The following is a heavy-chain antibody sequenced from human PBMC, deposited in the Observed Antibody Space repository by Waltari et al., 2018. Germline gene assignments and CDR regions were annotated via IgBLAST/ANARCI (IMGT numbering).Heavy chain of an antibody. V-gene: IGHV3-23*01. Sequence: EAQLLESGGGLVQPGGSLRLSCAASGFTFSNFGSSWVRQAPGKGREWVSGFRGTGGSTSYADSVKGRFTISRDNSKNTLYLQMNSLRAEDSAVYYCAKGPYYGSAIGMDVWGQGTTVAVSS. D-gene: IGHD3-10*01. CDR2: FRGTGGST. CDR3: AKGPYYGSAIGMDV. CDR1: GFTFSNFG. J-gene: IGHJ6*02.